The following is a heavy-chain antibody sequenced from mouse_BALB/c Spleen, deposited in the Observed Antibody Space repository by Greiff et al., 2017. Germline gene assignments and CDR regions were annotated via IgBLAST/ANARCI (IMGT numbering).Heavy chain of an antibody. CDR3: ARGYTTAIFDY. D-gene: IGHD1-2*01. CDR2: ISSGGST. V-gene: IGHV5-6-5*01. Sequence: EVHLVESGGGLVKPGGSLKLSCAASGFTFSSYAMSWVRQTPEKRLEWVASISSGGSTYYPDSVKGRFTISRDNARNILYLQMSSLRSEDTAMYYCARGYTTAIFDYWGQGTTLTVSS. J-gene: IGHJ2*01. CDR1: GFTFSSYA.